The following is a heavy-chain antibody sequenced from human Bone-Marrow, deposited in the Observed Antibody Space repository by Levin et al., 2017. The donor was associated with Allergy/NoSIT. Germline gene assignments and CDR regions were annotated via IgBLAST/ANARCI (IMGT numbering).Heavy chain of an antibody. CDR3: VRGRLFVHDGSGPVDAFDI. CDR1: GGSVTDHY. D-gene: IGHD3-22*01. CDR2: VFGTGTT. Sequence: SETLSLTCTVSGGSVTDHYWSWIRQPPGQGLEWIGYVFGTGTTNYNPSLRSRVAMSVDTSKNQLSLNLNSVTAADTAVYYCVRGRLFVHDGSGPVDAFDIWGQGTMVTVSS. J-gene: IGHJ3*02. V-gene: IGHV4-59*02.